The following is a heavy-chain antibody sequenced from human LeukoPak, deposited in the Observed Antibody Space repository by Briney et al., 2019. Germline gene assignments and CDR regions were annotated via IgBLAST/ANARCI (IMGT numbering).Heavy chain of an antibody. V-gene: IGHV3-30*03. CDR2: ISYDGSNK. Sequence: PGGSLRLSCAASGFTFSSYGMHWVRQAPGKGLEWVAVISYDGSNKYYADSVKGRFTISRDNSKNTLYLQMNSLRAEDTAVYYCARQGIAAAGMVDYWGQGTLVTVSS. J-gene: IGHJ4*02. D-gene: IGHD6-13*01. CDR1: GFTFSSYG. CDR3: ARQGIAAAGMVDY.